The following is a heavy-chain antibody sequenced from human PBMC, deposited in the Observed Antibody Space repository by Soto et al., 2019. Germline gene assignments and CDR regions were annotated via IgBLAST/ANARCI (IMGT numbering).Heavy chain of an antibody. CDR2: IYYSGLT. Sequence: SEPLSLTCTVSGGSISSGGYYWSWIRQLPGKGLEWIGFIYYSGLTYYNPSLKSRFTISVDTSKNQFSLKLISVTATDTAVYYCARSRGRNDASDIWGRGTMVT. CDR1: GGSISSGGYY. D-gene: IGHD3-10*01. V-gene: IGHV4-31*03. CDR3: ARSRGRNDASDI. J-gene: IGHJ3*02.